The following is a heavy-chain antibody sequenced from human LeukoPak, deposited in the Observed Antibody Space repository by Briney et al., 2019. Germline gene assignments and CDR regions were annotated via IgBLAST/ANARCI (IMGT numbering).Heavy chain of an antibody. CDR2: GRT. D-gene: IGHD6-13*01. J-gene: IGHJ5*02. Sequence: SETLPLTCTGSGGSISSYYWSWIRQPPGKGLELIGGRTNYNPSLKSRVTISIDTSKNQFSLKLNSVTAADTAVYYCARGSSWHRGWFDAWGQGTLVTVSS. CDR1: GGSISSYY. CDR3: ARGSSWHRGWFDA. V-gene: IGHV4-4*09.